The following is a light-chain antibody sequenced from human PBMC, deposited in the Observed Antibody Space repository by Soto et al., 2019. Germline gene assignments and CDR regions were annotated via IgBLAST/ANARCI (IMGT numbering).Light chain of an antibody. V-gene: IGKV3-11*01. J-gene: IGKJ4*01. CDR2: DAS. CDR1: QSVSSY. Sequence: EIVLTQSPATLSLSPGERATLSCRASQSVSSYLAWYQQKPGQAPRLLIYDASNRATGIPARFSGSGSGPDFTLTISSLEPEDFAVYYCQQRSNWPHLTFGGGNKVEIK. CDR3: QQRSNWPHLT.